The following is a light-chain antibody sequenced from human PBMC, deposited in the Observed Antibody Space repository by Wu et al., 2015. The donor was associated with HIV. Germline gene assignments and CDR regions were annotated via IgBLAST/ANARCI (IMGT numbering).Light chain of an antibody. V-gene: IGKV1-9*01. CDR2: AAS. Sequence: DIQLTQSPSFLSASGGDRVTITCRASQGISFYLAWYQQKPGKAPQLLIYAASTLQSGIPSRFSGGGSGTEFTLTISSLQPDDFATYYCQKYNTAPWTFGQGTKVEMK. J-gene: IGKJ1*01. CDR3: QKYNTAPWT. CDR1: QGISFY.